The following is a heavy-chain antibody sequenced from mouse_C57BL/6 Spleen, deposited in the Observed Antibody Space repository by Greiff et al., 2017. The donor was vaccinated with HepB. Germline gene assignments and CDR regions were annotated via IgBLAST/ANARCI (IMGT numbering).Heavy chain of an antibody. V-gene: IGHV1-82*01. CDR1: GYAFSSSW. J-gene: IGHJ4*01. Sequence: VQLQQSGPELVKPGASVKISCKASGYAFSSSWMNWVKQRPGKGLEWIGRIYPGDGDTNYNGKFKGKATLTADKSSSTAYMQLSSLTSEDSAVYFCAKNDYDRAMDYWGQGTSVTVSS. CDR2: IYPGDGDT. CDR3: AKNDYDRAMDY. D-gene: IGHD2-4*01.